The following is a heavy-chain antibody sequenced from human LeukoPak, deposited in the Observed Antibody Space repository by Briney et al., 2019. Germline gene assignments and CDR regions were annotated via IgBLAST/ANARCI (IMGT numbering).Heavy chain of an antibody. J-gene: IGHJ6*02. CDR1: GFTFSSYW. CDR2: INSDGSST. D-gene: IGHD3-3*01. Sequence: GGSLRLPCAASGFTFSSYWMHWVRQAPGKGLVWVSRINSDGSSTSYADSVKGRFTISRDNAKNTLYLQMNSLRAEDTAVYYCAREAIDDFWSGYIVGYYYYYYGMDVWGQGTAVTVSS. CDR3: AREAIDDFWSGYIVGYYYYYYGMDV. V-gene: IGHV3-74*01.